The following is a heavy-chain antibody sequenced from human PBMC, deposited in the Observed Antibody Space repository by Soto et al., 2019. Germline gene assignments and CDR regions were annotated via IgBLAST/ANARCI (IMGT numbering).Heavy chain of an antibody. CDR3: ARRGVVVSAPYYYRLDV. D-gene: IGHD2-21*02. Sequence: GESLKISCKGSGYSFTSYWIGWVRQMPGKGLEWMGIIYPGDSDTRYSPSFQGQVTISADKSISTAYLQWSSLKASDTAMYYCARRGVVVSAPYYYRLDVWGQGTTVTVSS. CDR2: IYPGDSDT. V-gene: IGHV5-51*01. J-gene: IGHJ6*02. CDR1: GYSFTSYW.